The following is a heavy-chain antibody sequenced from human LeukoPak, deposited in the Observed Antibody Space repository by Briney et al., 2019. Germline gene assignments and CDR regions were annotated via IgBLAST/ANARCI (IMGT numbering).Heavy chain of an antibody. J-gene: IGHJ4*02. CDR1: GFPFSSYW. CDR3: SRSAYYDGSGNYHDY. D-gene: IGHD3-22*01. Sequence: GGSLRLSCAASGFPFSSYWMHWVPPAPGKGLVWVSRISDGGSTTTYAHTVKGRSTISRDNAKYTLYLQMNGLRADYTAVYYCSRSAYYDGSGNYHDYSGQGTLVTVSS. CDR2: ISDGGSTT. V-gene: IGHV3-74*01.